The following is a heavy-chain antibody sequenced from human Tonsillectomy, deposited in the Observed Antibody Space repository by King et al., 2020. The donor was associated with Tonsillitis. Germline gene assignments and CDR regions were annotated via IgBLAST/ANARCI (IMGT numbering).Heavy chain of an antibody. CDR1: GYTFISYY. CDR3: GGGEKGYAFDI. J-gene: IGHJ3*02. D-gene: IGHD3-16*01. CDR2: INPSGGST. V-gene: IGHV1-46*01. Sequence: VQLVESGAEVKKPGASVKVSCKASGYTFISYYMHWVRQAPGQGLEWMGIINPSGGSTNYAQKFQGRVTMTRDTSTSTVYMELSSLRSEATAVYYCGGGEKGYAFDIWGQGTMVTVSS.